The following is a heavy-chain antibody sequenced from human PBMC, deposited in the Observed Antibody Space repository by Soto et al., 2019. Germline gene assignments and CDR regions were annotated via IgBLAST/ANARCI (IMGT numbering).Heavy chain of an antibody. CDR2: ISGSGGST. Sequence: GGSLRLSCAASGFTFSSYAMSWVRQAPGKGLEWVSAISGSGGSTYYADSVKGRFTISRDNSKNTLYLQMNSLRAEDTAVYYCAKDGVPYSSGWYTFDYWGQGTLVTVSS. J-gene: IGHJ4*02. CDR1: GFTFSSYA. D-gene: IGHD6-19*01. CDR3: AKDGVPYSSGWYTFDY. V-gene: IGHV3-23*01.